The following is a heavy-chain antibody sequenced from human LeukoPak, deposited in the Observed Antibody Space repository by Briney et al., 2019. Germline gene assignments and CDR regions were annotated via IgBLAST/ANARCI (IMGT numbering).Heavy chain of an antibody. V-gene: IGHV3-30-3*01. CDR2: ISYDGNNK. J-gene: IGHJ4*02. CDR3: ARDAGYCSGGSCYPGQFDY. CDR1: GFNFGSYS. Sequence: GGSLRLSCAASGFNFGSYSMHWVRQAPGKGLEWVAVISYDGNNKYYADSVKGRFTISRDNSKNTLYLQMNSLRAEDTAVYYCARDAGYCSGGSCYPGQFDYWGQGTLVTVSS. D-gene: IGHD2-15*01.